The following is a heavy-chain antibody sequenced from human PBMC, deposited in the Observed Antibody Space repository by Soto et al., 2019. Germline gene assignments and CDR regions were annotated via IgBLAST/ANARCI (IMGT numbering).Heavy chain of an antibody. CDR1: GDPISSSKG. V-gene: IGHV4-4*02. Sequence: SETMSLTSAVSGDPISSSKGWTWVRQTPGKGLEWIGKIDQNGITNYNPSLESRVTNLKDNTKNQLSLKLTSVTAVDSAFYYCARLKRDYFYCGMDVWGQGATVTVSS. CDR2: IDQNGIT. CDR3: ARLKRDYFYCGMDV. J-gene: IGHJ6*02.